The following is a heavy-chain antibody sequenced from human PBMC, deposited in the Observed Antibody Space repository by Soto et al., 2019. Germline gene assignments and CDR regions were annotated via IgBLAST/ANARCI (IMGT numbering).Heavy chain of an antibody. J-gene: IGHJ4*02. CDR1: GFSLTTRGMS. CDR2: MEWDDES. V-gene: IGHV2-70*12. CDR3: VHRDLEYSSSSPFDY. D-gene: IGHD6-6*01. Sequence: SGPTLVNPPQTLTLTCTFSGFSLTTRGMSVTWIRQPPGKALEWLARMEWDDESFYSTSLRTRLTVSKDTSKNQVDLTKTNMDPVDTATYYCVHRDLEYSSSSPFDYWGQGTLVTVSS.